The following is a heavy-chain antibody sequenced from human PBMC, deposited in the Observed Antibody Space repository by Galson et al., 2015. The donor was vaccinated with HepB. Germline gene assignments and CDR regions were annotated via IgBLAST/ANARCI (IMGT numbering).Heavy chain of an antibody. J-gene: IGHJ4*02. D-gene: IGHD6-13*01. V-gene: IGHV1-69*04. Sequence: SVKVSCKASGGTFSSYTISWVRQAPGQGLEWMGRIIPILGIANYAQKFQGRVTITADKSTSTAYMELSSLRSEDTAVYYCARDLGYSSSVDYWGQGTLVTVSS. CDR2: IIPILGIA. CDR3: ARDLGYSSSVDY. CDR1: GGTFSSYT.